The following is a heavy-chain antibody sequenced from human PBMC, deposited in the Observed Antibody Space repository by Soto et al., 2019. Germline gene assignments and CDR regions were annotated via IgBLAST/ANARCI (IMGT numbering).Heavy chain of an antibody. Sequence: ASVKVSCKASGYTFTSYVISWVRQAPGQGLEWMGWISAYNGNTNYAQKLQGRVTMTTDTSTSTAYMELRSLRSDDTAVYYCARDVGRLTYYYDSSGYQDFDYWGQGTLVTVSS. CDR3: ARDVGRLTYYYDSSGYQDFDY. CDR2: ISAYNGNT. D-gene: IGHD3-22*01. J-gene: IGHJ4*02. CDR1: GYTFTSYV. V-gene: IGHV1-18*01.